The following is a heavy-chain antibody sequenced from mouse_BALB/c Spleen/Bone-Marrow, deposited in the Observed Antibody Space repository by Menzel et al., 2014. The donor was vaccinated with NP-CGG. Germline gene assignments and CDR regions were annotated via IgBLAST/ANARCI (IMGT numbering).Heavy chain of an antibody. CDR3: ARREYGNGGFAY. Sequence: QVQLQQPGAELARPGASVKLSCKASGYTFTDYYINWVKQRTGQGLEWIGEIYPGSGNTYYNEKFKGKATLTADKSSSTADMQLSSLTAEDSAVYFCARREYGNGGFAYWGQGTLVTVSA. CDR2: IYPGSGNT. V-gene: IGHV1-77*01. D-gene: IGHD2-10*02. CDR1: GYTFTDYY. J-gene: IGHJ3*01.